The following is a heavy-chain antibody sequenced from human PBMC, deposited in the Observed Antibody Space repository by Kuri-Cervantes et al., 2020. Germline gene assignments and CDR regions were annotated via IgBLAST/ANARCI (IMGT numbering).Heavy chain of an antibody. D-gene: IGHD1-26*01. CDR2: ISYDGSNK. V-gene: IGHV3-30*03. CDR1: GFTFSGYG. Sequence: GESLKISCAASGFTFSGYGMHWVRQAPGKGLEWVAVISYDGSNKYYADSVKGRFTISRDNSKNTLYLQMNSLRAEDTAVYYCARDSGSYSTYGMDVWSQGTTVTVSS. CDR3: ARDSGSYSTYGMDV. J-gene: IGHJ6*02.